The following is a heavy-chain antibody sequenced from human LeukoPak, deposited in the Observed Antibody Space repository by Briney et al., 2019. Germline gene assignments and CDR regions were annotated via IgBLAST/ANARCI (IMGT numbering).Heavy chain of an antibody. D-gene: IGHD3-3*01. V-gene: IGHV3-48*01. Sequence: PGGSLRLSCAASGFTFSDCRMNWVRQAPGKGLEWISYISSGGTTIYYADSVKGRFTISRDNARKSLYLQMNSLRAEDTAVYYCARDRDYDFWSGTVVPYYFDYWGQGTLVTVSS. CDR3: ARDRDYDFWSGTVVPYYFDY. CDR2: ISSGGTTI. J-gene: IGHJ4*02. CDR1: GFTFSDCR.